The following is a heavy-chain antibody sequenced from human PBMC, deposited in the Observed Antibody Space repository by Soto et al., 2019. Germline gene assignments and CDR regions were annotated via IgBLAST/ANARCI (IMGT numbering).Heavy chain of an antibody. J-gene: IGHJ6*03. V-gene: IGHV3-21*02. CDR2: INEDSTYI. CDR3: VSNIRRYVRSGHMEV. D-gene: IGHD3-10*01. Sequence: EVRLVESGGALVKPWGSLRLSCAASGFTFSAFSMNWVRQAPGKGLECLYSINEDSTYIYYGDSLRGRFTISGDIAKDPVYLQIAGLRGQNMALYFCVSNIRRYVRSGHMEV. CDR1: GFTFSAFS.